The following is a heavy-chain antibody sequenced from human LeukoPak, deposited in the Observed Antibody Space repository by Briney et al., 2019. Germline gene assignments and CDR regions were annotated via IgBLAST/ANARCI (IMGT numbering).Heavy chain of an antibody. CDR2: VYYSGST. Sequence: SETLSLTCSVSGRSVNSGSYYWSWLRQPPGKGLEWFGYVYYSGSTNYNPSLKSRVTLSVDKSKNQFSLNLSSVTAADTAVYYCARDLLWSAGVDIWGQGILVTVSS. J-gene: IGHJ4*02. CDR1: GRSVNSGSYY. V-gene: IGHV4-61*01. D-gene: IGHD3-10*01. CDR3: ARDLLWSAGVDI.